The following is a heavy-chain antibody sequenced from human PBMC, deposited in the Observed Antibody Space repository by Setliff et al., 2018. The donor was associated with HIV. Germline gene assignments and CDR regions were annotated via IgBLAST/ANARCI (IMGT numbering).Heavy chain of an antibody. Sequence: PGGSLRLSCAASGFTLSNYWMNWVRQGPGKGLEWVSGIDWNGDTTRYADSVKGRFAISRDNAKNSLYLHMNSLRAEDTALYYCARVGGYSGYDWPQPLYFDYWGQGTLVTVSS. D-gene: IGHD5-12*01. CDR3: ARVGGYSGYDWPQPLYFDY. V-gene: IGHV3-20*04. CDR2: IDWNGDTT. CDR1: GFTLSNYW. J-gene: IGHJ4*02.